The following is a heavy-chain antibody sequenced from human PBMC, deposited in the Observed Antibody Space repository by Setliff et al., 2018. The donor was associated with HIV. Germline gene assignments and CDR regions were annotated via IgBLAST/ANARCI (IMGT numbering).Heavy chain of an antibody. Sequence: GASVKVSCKASGGTFSSYAISWVRQAPGQGLEWMGGIIPIFGTANYAQKFQGRVTITADESTSTAYMELSSLRSEDTAVYYRARDPYYYGSGSLGLDYWGQGTLVTVSS. J-gene: IGHJ4*02. V-gene: IGHV1-69*13. D-gene: IGHD3-10*01. CDR3: ARDPYYYGSGSLGLDY. CDR1: GGTFSSYA. CDR2: IIPIFGTA.